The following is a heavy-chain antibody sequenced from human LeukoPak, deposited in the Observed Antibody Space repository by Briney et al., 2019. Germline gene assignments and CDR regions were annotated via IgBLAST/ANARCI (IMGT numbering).Heavy chain of an antibody. CDR1: GFSFSTYW. CDR2: INSDGSGT. CDR3: ARDQIRRYYYDSSGYYDY. Sequence: GGSLRLSCAASGFSFSTYWMHWVRQAPGKGLVWVSRINSDGSGTDYADSVKGRFTISRDNAKNSLYLQMNSLRAEDTAVYYCARDQIRRYYYDSSGYYDYWGQGTLVTVSS. V-gene: IGHV3-74*01. J-gene: IGHJ4*02. D-gene: IGHD3-22*01.